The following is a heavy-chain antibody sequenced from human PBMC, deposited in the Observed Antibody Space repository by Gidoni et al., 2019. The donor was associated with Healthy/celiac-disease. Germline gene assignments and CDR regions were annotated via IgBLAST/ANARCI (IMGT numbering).Heavy chain of an antibody. Sequence: QVQLQQWGAGLLKPSETLSLTCAVYGGSFSGYYWSWIRQPPGKGLEWIGEINHSGSTNYNPSLKSRVTISVDTSKNQFSLKLSSVTAADTAVYYCASPFGIAAAGTRWGQGTLVTVSS. CDR2: INHSGST. CDR1: GGSFSGYY. CDR3: ASPFGIAAAGTR. V-gene: IGHV4-34*01. J-gene: IGHJ4*02. D-gene: IGHD6-13*01.